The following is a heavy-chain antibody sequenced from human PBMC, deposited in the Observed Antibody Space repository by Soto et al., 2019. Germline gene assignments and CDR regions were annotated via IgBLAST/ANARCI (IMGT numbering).Heavy chain of an antibody. CDR2: ITGSGTST. CDR3: AKGKGLTVSSTNY. V-gene: IGHV3-23*01. D-gene: IGHD2-2*01. CDR1: GFTFSSYA. J-gene: IGHJ4*02. Sequence: EVQLLESGGGLVQPGGSLRLSCAASGFTFSSYAMSWVRQAPGMGLEWVSGITGSGTSTYYADSVKGRFTISRDNSKNTLFLQMNSLRAEDTAVYYCAKGKGLTVSSTNYWGQGTLVTVSS.